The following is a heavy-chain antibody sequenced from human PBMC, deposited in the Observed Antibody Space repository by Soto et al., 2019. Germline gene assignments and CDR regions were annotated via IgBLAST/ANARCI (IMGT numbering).Heavy chain of an antibody. CDR1: GGSFSGYY. CDR2: INHSGST. D-gene: IGHD2-2*01. J-gene: IGHJ6*02. Sequence: TSETLSLTCAVYGGSFSGYYWSWIRQPPGKGLEWIGEINHSGSTNYNPSLKSRVTISVDTSKNQFSLKLSSVTAADTAVYYCARGFRPLLFRYYYGMDVWGQGTTVTVSS. CDR3: ARGFRPLLFRYYYGMDV. V-gene: IGHV4-34*01.